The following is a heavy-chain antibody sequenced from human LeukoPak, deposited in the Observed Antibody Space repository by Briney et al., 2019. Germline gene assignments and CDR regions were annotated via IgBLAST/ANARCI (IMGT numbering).Heavy chain of an antibody. CDR2: IYSGGST. V-gene: IGHV3-66*02. J-gene: IGHJ5*02. D-gene: IGHD1-7*01. CDR1: GFTVGSNY. Sequence: GGSRRLSGAAAGFTVGSNYMSWVRQAQGKGLEWVSVIYSGGSTYYADSVKGRFTISRDNSKNTLYLQMNSLRAEDTAVYYCARLGVKTGTTDWFDPWGQGTLVTVSS. CDR3: ARLGVKTGTTDWFDP.